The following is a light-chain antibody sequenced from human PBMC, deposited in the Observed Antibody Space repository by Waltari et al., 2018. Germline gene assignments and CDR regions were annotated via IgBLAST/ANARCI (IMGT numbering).Light chain of an antibody. CDR1: SSNIGRNY. J-gene: IGLJ2*01. CDR2: KNG. V-gene: IGLV1-47*01. CDR3: AAWDDSLSGPV. Sequence: QSVLTQPPSASGTPGQGVTISCSGSSSNIGRNYVCWYQQLPGTTPKLLIYKNGQRPSGVPDRFSGSKSGTSASLAVSGLRSEDEADYYCAAWDDSLSGPVFGGGTKPTVL.